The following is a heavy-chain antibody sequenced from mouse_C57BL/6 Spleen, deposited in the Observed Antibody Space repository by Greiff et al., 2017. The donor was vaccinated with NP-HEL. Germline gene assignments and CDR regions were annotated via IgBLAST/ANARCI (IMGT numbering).Heavy chain of an antibody. V-gene: IGHV1-64*01. D-gene: IGHD1-1*01. J-gene: IGHJ2*01. Sequence: QVQLKQSGAELVKPGASVKLSCKASGYTFTSYWMHWVKQRPGQGLEWIGMIHPNSGSTNYNEKFKSKATLTVDKSSSTAYMQLSSLTSEDSAVYYCAKEGYYGSSYNYWGQGTTLTVSS. CDR2: IHPNSGST. CDR3: AKEGYYGSSYNY. CDR1: GYTFTSYW.